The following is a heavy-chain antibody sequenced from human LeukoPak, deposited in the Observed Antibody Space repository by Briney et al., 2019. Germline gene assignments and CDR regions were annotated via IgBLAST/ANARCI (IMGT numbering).Heavy chain of an antibody. D-gene: IGHD5-12*01. J-gene: IGHJ5*02. V-gene: IGHV4-34*01. CDR1: GGSFSGYY. CDR2: INHSGST. CDR3: ARHPVASNWFDP. Sequence: TSETLSLTCAVYGGSFSGYYWSWIRQPPGKGLEWIGEINHSGSTNYNPSLKSRVTISVDTSKNQFSLKLSSVTAADTAVYYCARHPVASNWFDPWGQGTLVTVSS.